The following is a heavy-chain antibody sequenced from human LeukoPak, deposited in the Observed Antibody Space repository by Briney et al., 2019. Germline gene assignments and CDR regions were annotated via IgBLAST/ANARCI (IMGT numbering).Heavy chain of an antibody. J-gene: IGHJ4*02. D-gene: IGHD2-2*01. Sequence: GGSLRLSCPASGFTFSSYAMSWVRQAPGKGLDWVSAISGSGGSTYYADSVKGRFTISRDNSKNTLYLQMNSLRAEDTAVYYCAKVAPIVVVPAAVSFDYWGQGTLVTVSS. CDR3: AKVAPIVVVPAAVSFDY. CDR1: GFTFSSYA. V-gene: IGHV3-23*01. CDR2: ISGSGGST.